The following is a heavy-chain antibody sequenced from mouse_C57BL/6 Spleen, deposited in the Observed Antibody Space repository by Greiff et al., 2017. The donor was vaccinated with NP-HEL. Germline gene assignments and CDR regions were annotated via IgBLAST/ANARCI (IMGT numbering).Heavy chain of an antibody. CDR1: GYTFTDYY. CDR2: INPNNGGT. J-gene: IGHJ3*01. D-gene: IGHD2-4*01. Sequence: EVQLQQSGPELVKPGASVKISCKASGYTFTDYYMNWVKQSHGKSLEWIGDINPNNGGTSYNQKFKGKATLTVDKSSSTAYMELRSLTSEDSAVYYCARDDYDPYWGQGTLVTVSA. CDR3: ARDDYDPY. V-gene: IGHV1-26*01.